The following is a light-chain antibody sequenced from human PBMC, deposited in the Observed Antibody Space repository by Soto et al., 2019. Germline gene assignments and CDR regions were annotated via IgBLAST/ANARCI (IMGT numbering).Light chain of an antibody. CDR3: QQYSSSPS. CDR1: QSVSTN. Sequence: EIVMTQSPTTLSVSPGERATISCRASQSVSTNLAWYQQKPGQVPSLLIYGASTRASGIPARFSGSGSGTEFTLTIGSLHSEDFAVYYCQQYSSSPSFGQGTRLEIK. V-gene: IGKV3-15*01. CDR2: GAS. J-gene: IGKJ5*01.